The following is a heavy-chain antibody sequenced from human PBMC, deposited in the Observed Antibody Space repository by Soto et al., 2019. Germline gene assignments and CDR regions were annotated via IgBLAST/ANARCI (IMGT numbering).Heavy chain of an antibody. D-gene: IGHD3-10*01. V-gene: IGHV3-23*01. J-gene: IGHJ5*01. CDR2: ISGSGDET. Sequence: EVQLSESGGGLVQPGGSLRLSCAASEFSFNHYAMSWVRQAPGKGLEWVSAISGSGDETYYADSVKGRFTISRDNSKNTMYLQMNSLRVEDTAVYYCARCYGVRGSMVRNWFDSWGQGTLVTVSS. CDR3: ARCYGVRGSMVRNWFDS. CDR1: EFSFNHYA.